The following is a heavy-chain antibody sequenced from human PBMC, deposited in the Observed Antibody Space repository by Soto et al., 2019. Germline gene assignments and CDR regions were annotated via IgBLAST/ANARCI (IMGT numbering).Heavy chain of an antibody. D-gene: IGHD4-17*01. CDR3: ARTGLTTVTTYYFDY. J-gene: IGHJ4*02. Sequence: QVPLVQSGTEVKKPGASVKVSCKASGYTFSSYAISWVRQAPGQGLEWMGGIIPIFGTANYAQKFQGRVTITADESTSTAYMELSSLRSEDTAVYYCARTGLTTVTTYYFDYWGQGTLVTVSS. V-gene: IGHV1-69*01. CDR2: IIPIFGTA. CDR1: GYTFSSYA.